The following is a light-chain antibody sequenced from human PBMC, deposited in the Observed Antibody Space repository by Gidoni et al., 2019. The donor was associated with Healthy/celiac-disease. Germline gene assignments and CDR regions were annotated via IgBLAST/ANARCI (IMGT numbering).Light chain of an antibody. Sequence: IVLTQSPGTLSLSPGERATLTCRASHSVSSSYLAWYQQKPGQAPRLLIYGASSRATGIPDRFSGSGSGTDFTLTISRLEPEDFAVYYCQQYGSSPLTFGQGTKVEIK. CDR1: HSVSSSY. CDR2: GAS. CDR3: QQYGSSPLT. J-gene: IGKJ1*01. V-gene: IGKV3-20*01.